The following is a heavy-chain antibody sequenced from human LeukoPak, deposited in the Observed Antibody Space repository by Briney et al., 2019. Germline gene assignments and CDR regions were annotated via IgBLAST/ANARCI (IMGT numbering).Heavy chain of an antibody. CDR1: GGSISSYY. Sequence: NTSETLSLTCTVSGGSISSYYWSWIRQPPGKGLEWIAYLFYSGSTDYNPSLESRVTISVDTSKNQFSLKLSSVTAADTAVYYCARGVSYYDSSGYYNEYFQHWGQGTLVTVSS. V-gene: IGHV4-59*08. CDR2: LFYSGST. D-gene: IGHD3-22*01. CDR3: ARGVSYYDSSGYYNEYFQH. J-gene: IGHJ1*01.